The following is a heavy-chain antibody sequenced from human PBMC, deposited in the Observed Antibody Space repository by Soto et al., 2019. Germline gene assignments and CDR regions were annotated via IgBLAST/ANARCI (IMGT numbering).Heavy chain of an antibody. CDR2: ISPYNGYT. V-gene: IGHV1-18*01. CDR1: GYTFINYG. D-gene: IGHD2-15*01. Sequence: GASVKVSCKASGYTFINYGISWVRQAPGQGLEWMGWISPYNGYTNYAQKFQGRVTMTTDTSTSTAYMELRSLRSDDTAVYHCARYCSGGSCSHNWFDPWGQGTLVTVSS. J-gene: IGHJ5*02. CDR3: ARYCSGGSCSHNWFDP.